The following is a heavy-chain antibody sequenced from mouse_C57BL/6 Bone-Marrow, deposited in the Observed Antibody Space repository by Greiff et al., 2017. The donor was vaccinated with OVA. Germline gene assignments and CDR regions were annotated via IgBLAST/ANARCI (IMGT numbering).Heavy chain of an antibody. CDR2: IDPNSGGT. D-gene: IGHD1-1*01. J-gene: IGHJ3*01. CDR1: GYTFTSYC. CDR3: ERFGYGSSSAWFAY. Sequence: QVQLQQPGAELLHPGALVQLSSKASGYTFTSYCTHWVKQRPGRGLEWIGRIDPNSGGTKYNEKFKSKATLTVDKPSSTAYMQLSSLTSEDSAVYYCERFGYGSSSAWFAYWGQGALVTVS. V-gene: IGHV1-72*01.